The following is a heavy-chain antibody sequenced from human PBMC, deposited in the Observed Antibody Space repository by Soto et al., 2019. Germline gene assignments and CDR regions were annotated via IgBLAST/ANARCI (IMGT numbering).Heavy chain of an antibody. CDR3: ARVLGYCSSTSCRDWYFDL. V-gene: IGHV1-8*01. CDR1: GYTFTSYD. Sequence: GASVKVSCKASGYTFTSYDINWVRQATGQGLEWMGWMNPNSGNTGYAQKFQGRVTMTRNTSISTAYMELSSLRSEDTAVYYCARVLGYCSSTSCRDWYFDLSGRVTLVTVSS. CDR2: MNPNSGNT. D-gene: IGHD2-2*01. J-gene: IGHJ2*01.